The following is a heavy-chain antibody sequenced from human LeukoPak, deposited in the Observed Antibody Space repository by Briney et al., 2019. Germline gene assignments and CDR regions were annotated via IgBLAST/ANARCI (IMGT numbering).Heavy chain of an antibody. CDR2: IYYSGST. D-gene: IGHD3-10*01. CDR3: ARSLWFGESWGNFDY. V-gene: IGHV4-61*08. CDR1: GGSISSGGYY. J-gene: IGHJ4*02. Sequence: SQTLSLTCTVSGGSISSGGYYWSWMRQPPGKGLEWIGYIYYSGSTNYNPSLKSRVTISVDTSKIQFSLKLSSVTAADTAVYYCARSLWFGESWGNFDYWGQGTLVTVSS.